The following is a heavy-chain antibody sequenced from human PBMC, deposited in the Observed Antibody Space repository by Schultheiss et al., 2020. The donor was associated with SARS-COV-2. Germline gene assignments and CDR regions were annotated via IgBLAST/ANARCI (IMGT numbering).Heavy chain of an antibody. CDR3: ARPAVSGYSFGY. CDR2: IYHSGST. Sequence: SETLSLTCTVSGYSISSGYYWGWIRQPPGKGLEWIGSIYHSGSTYYNPSLKSRVTISVDTSKNQFSLKLSSVTAADTAVYYCARPAVSGYSFGYWGQGTLVTVSS. CDR1: GYSISSGYY. J-gene: IGHJ4*02. D-gene: IGHD3-22*01. V-gene: IGHV4-38-2*02.